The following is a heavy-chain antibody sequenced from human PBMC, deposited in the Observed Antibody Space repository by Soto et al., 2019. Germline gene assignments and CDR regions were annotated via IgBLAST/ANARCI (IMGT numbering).Heavy chain of an antibody. Sequence: QVQLQESGPGLVKPSETLSLTCTVSGGSINSYYWSWIRQPPGKGLEWIGYIYYTGSTNYNPSLKSRHTLSVDTSNNLLAPKLTSLTAASTSVYFCPRLSRSTGITWGHWFDPWGPGTQVTVSS. CDR3: PRLSRSTGITWGHWFDP. CDR1: GGSINSYY. J-gene: IGHJ5*02. CDR2: IYYTGST. D-gene: IGHD1-7*01. V-gene: IGHV4-59*08.